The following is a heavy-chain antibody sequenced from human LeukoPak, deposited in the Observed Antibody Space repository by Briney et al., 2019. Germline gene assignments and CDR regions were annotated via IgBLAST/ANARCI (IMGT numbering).Heavy chain of an antibody. V-gene: IGHV4-34*01. CDR1: GGSFSGYY. Sequence: SETLSLTCAVYGGSFSGYYWSWIRQPPGKGLEWIGEINHSGSTNYNPSLKSRVTISVDTSKNQFSLKLSSVTAADTAVYYCARAQYYYDSSGYYYVGAFDIWGQGTMVTVSS. D-gene: IGHD3-22*01. CDR2: INHSGST. CDR3: ARAQYYYDSSGYYYVGAFDI. J-gene: IGHJ3*02.